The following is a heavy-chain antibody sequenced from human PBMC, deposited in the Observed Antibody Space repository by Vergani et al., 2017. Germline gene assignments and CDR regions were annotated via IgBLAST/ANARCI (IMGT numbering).Heavy chain of an antibody. V-gene: IGHV5-51*01. D-gene: IGHD3-22*01. CDR3: ARLSSTMIVVVHPPDY. Sequence: EVQLVQSGAEVKKPGESLKISCKGSGYSFTSYWIGWVRQMPGKGLEWMGIIYPGDSDTRYSPSFQGQVTISADKSISTAYLQWDSLKASDTAMYYCARLSSTMIVVVHPPDYWGQGTLVTVSS. CDR2: IYPGDSDT. CDR1: GYSFTSYW. J-gene: IGHJ4*02.